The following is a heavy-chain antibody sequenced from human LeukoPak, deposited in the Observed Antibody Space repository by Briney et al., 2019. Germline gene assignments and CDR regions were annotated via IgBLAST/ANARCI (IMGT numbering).Heavy chain of an antibody. V-gene: IGHV3-7*01. J-gene: IGHJ6*02. D-gene: IGHD6-13*01. CDR3: ATSVGSSSWYPGYYYGMDV. Sequence: GALRILCAGSGFPFSSFWMSWVRQAPGKGPELVAKLKQEGSEKYYVDSVKGRFTISRDNAKNSLYLQMNSLRAEDTAVYYCATSVGSSSWYPGYYYGMDVWGQGTTVTVSS. CDR1: GFPFSSFW. CDR2: LKQEGSEK.